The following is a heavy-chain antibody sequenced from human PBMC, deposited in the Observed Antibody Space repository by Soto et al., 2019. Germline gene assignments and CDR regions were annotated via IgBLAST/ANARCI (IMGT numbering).Heavy chain of an antibody. V-gene: IGHV4-59*01. CDR2: IYYSGST. J-gene: IGHJ6*03. CDR3: ARRRRPDSYDYGDGYYYYYYYMDV. CDR1: GGSISSYY. D-gene: IGHD4-17*01. Sequence: SETLSLTCTVSGGSISSYYWSWIRQPPGKGLEWIGYIYYSGSTNYNPSLKSRVTISVDTSKNQFSLKLSSVTAADTAVYYCARRRRPDSYDYGDGYYYYYYYMDVWGKGTTVTVSS.